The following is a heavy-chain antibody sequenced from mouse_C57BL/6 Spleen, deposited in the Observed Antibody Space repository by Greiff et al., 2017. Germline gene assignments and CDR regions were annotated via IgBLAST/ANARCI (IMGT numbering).Heavy chain of an antibody. Sequence: QVQLQQPGAELVKPGASVKLSCKASGYTFTSYWMQWVKQRPGQGLEWIGEIDPSDSYTNYNQKFKGKATLTVDTASSTAYMQLSSLTSEDSAVYYCAREAAYWGQGTRVTVSA. V-gene: IGHV1-50*01. CDR2: IDPSDSYT. J-gene: IGHJ3*01. CDR3: AREAAY. CDR1: GYTFTSYW.